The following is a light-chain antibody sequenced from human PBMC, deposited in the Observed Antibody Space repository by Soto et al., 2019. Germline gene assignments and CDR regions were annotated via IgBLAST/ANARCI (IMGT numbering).Light chain of an antibody. J-gene: IGLJ1*01. Sequence: QSALSQPASVSGSPGQSITISCTGTSSDVGGFEYVSWYQHQPGKAPKLIIYDVTKRPSGVSNRFSGSKSGNTASLTISGIQAEDEGDYYCGSITRSSTSVFGTGTKLTAL. CDR2: DVT. V-gene: IGLV2-14*01. CDR1: SSDVGGFEY. CDR3: GSITRSSTSV.